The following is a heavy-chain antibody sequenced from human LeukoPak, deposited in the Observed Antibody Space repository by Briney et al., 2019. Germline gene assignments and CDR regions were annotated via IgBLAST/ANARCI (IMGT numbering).Heavy chain of an antibody. CDR2: INHSGST. D-gene: IGHD1-26*01. CDR3: ARAIVGATGMGYYYGMDV. Sequence: SETLSLTCAVYGGSFSGYYWSWIRQPPGKGLEWIGEINHSGSTNYSPSLKSRVTISVDTSKNQFSLKLSSVTAADTAVYYCARAIVGATGMGYYYGMDVWGQGTTVTVSS. J-gene: IGHJ6*02. CDR1: GGSFSGYY. V-gene: IGHV4-34*01.